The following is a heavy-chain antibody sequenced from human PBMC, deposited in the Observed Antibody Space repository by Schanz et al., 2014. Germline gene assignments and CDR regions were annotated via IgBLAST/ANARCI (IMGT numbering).Heavy chain of an antibody. Sequence: VQLVESGGGFVQPGGSLRLSCAASGFTFSDYWSWIRQHPGKGLEWIGFISYSGSTYYNPSLKSRVTISVDTSKNQFSLNLSSATAADTAVYYCARDRGHGDLPGDIWGQGTMVTVSS. V-gene: IGHV4-31*02. J-gene: IGHJ3*02. CDR1: GFTFSDY. CDR2: ISYSGST. D-gene: IGHD4-17*01. CDR3: ARDRGHGDLPGDI.